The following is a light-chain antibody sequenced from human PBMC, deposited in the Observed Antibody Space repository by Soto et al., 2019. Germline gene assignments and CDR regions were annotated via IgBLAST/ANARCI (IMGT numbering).Light chain of an antibody. CDR2: GAS. CDR3: QHRSTWPRT. CDR1: QSVSSSY. J-gene: IGKJ4*02. V-gene: IGKV3D-20*02. Sequence: EIVLTQSPGTLSLSPGERATLSCRASQSVSSSYLAWYQQKPGQAPRLLIYGASSRATGIPDRFSGSGSGTDFTLTISRLEPEDIAVYYCQHRSTWPRTFGGGTKVDIK.